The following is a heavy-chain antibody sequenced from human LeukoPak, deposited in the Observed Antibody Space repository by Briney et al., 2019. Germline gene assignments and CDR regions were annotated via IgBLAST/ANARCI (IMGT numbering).Heavy chain of an antibody. J-gene: IGHJ6*02. CDR1: GFTFSDYD. CDR3: ATSNYGGNSEQDYYYYYGMDV. D-gene: IGHD4-23*01. CDR2: ISSSSSYT. V-gene: IGHV3-11*03. Sequence: GGSLRLSCAASGFTFSDYDMSWIRQAPGKGLEWVSYISSSSSYTNYADSVKGRFTISRDNAKNSLYLQMNSLRAEDTAVYYCATSNYGGNSEQDYYYYYGMDVWGQGTTVTVSS.